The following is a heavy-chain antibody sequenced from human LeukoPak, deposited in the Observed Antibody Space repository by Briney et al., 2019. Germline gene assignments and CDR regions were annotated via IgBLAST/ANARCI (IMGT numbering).Heavy chain of an antibody. Sequence: PGRSLRLSCAASGFTFSSYGMHWVRQAPGKGLEWVAVIWYDGSNKYYADSVKGRFTISRDNSKNTLYLQMNSLRAEDTAVYYCARDAGHHYDFWSGYFSSDAGRPFDIWGRGTMVTVSS. D-gene: IGHD3-3*01. CDR1: GFTFSSYG. CDR3: ARDAGHHYDFWSGYFSSDAGRPFDI. CDR2: IWYDGSNK. V-gene: IGHV3-33*01. J-gene: IGHJ3*02.